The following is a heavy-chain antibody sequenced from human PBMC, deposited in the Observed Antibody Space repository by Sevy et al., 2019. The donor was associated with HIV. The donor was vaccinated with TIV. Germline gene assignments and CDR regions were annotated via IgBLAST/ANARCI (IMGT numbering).Heavy chain of an antibody. Sequence: GGSLRLSCSASGFNISPYSLHWIRQSPGKGLQWLAVISKDGKNQHFADFVRGRFSLSRDNPRNTFHLQMNNLRPEDTTVYFCAKQGYYYDAHSQSADWFDPWGQGTLVTVSS. D-gene: IGHD3-22*01. J-gene: IGHJ5*02. CDR1: GFNISPYS. CDR3: AKQGYYYDAHSQSADWFDP. V-gene: IGHV3-30-3*02. CDR2: ISKDGKNQ.